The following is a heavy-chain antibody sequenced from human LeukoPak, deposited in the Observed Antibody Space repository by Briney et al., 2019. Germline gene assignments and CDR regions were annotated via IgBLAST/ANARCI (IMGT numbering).Heavy chain of an antibody. CDR2: IYYSGST. J-gene: IGHJ4*02. CDR3: ARSYYYDRSGSRHYYFDS. D-gene: IGHD3-22*01. Sequence: PSETLSLTCTVPGGSISNHYWNWIRQPPGKGLEWIGHIYYSGSTNYNPSLKSRVTISVDRSKTQFSLNLSSVTAADTAVYYCARSYYYDRSGSRHYYFDSWGQGTLVTVSS. CDR1: GGSISNHY. V-gene: IGHV4-59*11.